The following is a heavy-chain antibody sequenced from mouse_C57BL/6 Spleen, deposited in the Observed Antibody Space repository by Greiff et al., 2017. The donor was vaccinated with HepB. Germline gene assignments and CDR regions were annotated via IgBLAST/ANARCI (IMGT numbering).Heavy chain of an antibody. D-gene: IGHD1-1*01. J-gene: IGHJ1*03. CDR3: TRVANYYGSSYVFDV. Sequence: EVQLQQSGTVLVRPGASVKMSCKTSGYTFTSYWMHWAKQRPGQGLEWIGAIYPGNSDTSYNQKFKGKAKLTAVTSASTAYMELSSLTNEDSAVYSCTRVANYYGSSYVFDVWGTGTTVTFSS. V-gene: IGHV1-5*01. CDR1: GYTFTSYW. CDR2: IYPGNSDT.